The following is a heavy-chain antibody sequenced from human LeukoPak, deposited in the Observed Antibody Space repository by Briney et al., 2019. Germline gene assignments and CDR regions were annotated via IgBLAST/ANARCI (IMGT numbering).Heavy chain of an antibody. CDR2: ISSSGSTI. CDR1: GFTFSSYE. Sequence: GRSLRLSCAASGFTFSSYEMNWVRQAPGKGLEWVSYISSSGSTIYYADSVKGRLTISRDNAKNSLYLQMNSLRAEDTAVYYCARGRSSGRLYYFDYWGQGTLVTVSS. D-gene: IGHD6-19*01. V-gene: IGHV3-48*03. CDR3: ARGRSSGRLYYFDY. J-gene: IGHJ4*02.